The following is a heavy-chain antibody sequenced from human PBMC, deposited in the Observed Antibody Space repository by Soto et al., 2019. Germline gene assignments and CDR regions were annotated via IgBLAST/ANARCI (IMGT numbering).Heavy chain of an antibody. CDR3: AKDRNVVLTGVDY. CDR1: GFTFSNYA. D-gene: IGHD2-21*02. CDR2: IGGSGVNT. V-gene: IGHV3-23*01. Sequence: EVQLLESGGGLVQPGGSLRLSCAASGFTFSNYAMNWVRQAPGKGLEWVSGIGGSGVNTYYADSVKGRVTISRDNSKNTLDLQMNSLRAGDTALYYCAKDRNVVLTGVDYWGQGTLVTVSS. J-gene: IGHJ4*02.